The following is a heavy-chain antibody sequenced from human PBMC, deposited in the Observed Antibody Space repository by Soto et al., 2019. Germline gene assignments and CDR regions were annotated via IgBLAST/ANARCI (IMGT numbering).Heavy chain of an antibody. CDR1: GFTVSSNY. Sequence: EVQLVESGGGLVQPGGSLRLSCAASGFTVSSNYMSWVRQAPGKGLDWVSVIESGGSTYYADSVKGRFTISRDNSKNTLYLQMNSLRAEDTAVYYCASIRWGSSSDSDYWGQGTLVTVSS. V-gene: IGHV3-66*01. CDR2: IESGGST. J-gene: IGHJ4*02. D-gene: IGHD3-16*01. CDR3: ASIRWGSSSDSDY.